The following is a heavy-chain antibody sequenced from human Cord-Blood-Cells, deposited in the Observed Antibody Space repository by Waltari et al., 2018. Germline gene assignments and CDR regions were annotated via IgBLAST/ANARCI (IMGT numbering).Heavy chain of an antibody. D-gene: IGHD7-27*01. J-gene: IGHJ3*02. CDR2: ISGRGGST. Sequence: VQLLEPGGGLVQPEGSPRLLCPAPAFNFARSALSLVRQAPGKGLGWGSAISGRGGSTYYADSVKGRFTISRDNSKNTLYLQMNSLRAEDTAVYYCAKPGDSSTAFDIWGQGTMVTVSS. CDR3: AKPGDSSTAFDI. CDR1: AFNFARSA. V-gene: IGHV3-23*01.